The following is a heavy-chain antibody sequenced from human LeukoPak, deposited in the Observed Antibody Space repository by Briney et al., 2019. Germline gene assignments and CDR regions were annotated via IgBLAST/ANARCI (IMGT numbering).Heavy chain of an antibody. J-gene: IGHJ4*02. D-gene: IGHD6-19*01. CDR2: IYSGGST. V-gene: IGHV3-53*01. Sequence: GGSLRLSCAASGFTVSSNYMSWVRQAPGKGLEWVSVIYSGGSTYYSDSVKGRFTISRDNSKNTLYLQMNSLRAEDTAVYYCARELRGYSSGWPLYYFDYWGQGTLVTVSS. CDR1: GFTVSSNY. CDR3: ARELRGYSSGWPLYYFDY.